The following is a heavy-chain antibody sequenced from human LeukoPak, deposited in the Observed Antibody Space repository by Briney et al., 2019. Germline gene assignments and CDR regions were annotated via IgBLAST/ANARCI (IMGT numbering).Heavy chain of an antibody. CDR1: GFTFSSYS. D-gene: IGHD6-13*01. CDR3: ARAVAAAGPPKDYMDV. V-gene: IGHV3-21*01. J-gene: IGHJ6*03. Sequence: GGSLRLSCAASGFTFSSYSMNWVRQAPGKGLEWVSSISSSSSYIYYADSVKGRFTISRDNAKNSLYLQMNSLRAEDTAVYYCARAVAAAGPPKDYMDVWGKGTTVTVSS. CDR2: ISSSSSYI.